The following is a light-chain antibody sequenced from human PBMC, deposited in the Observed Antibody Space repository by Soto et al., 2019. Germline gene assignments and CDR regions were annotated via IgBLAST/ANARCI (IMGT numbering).Light chain of an antibody. J-gene: IGKJ2*01. V-gene: IGKV1-39*01. Sequence: DIQMTQSPSSLSASAGDRVTITCRASQSISSDLNWYQQKPGKAPKLLIYAASSLQSGVPSRFSGGGSGTHFTLTISSLQPEDFATYYCQQSYSAPYTFGQGTKLEIK. CDR3: QQSYSAPYT. CDR1: QSISSD. CDR2: AAS.